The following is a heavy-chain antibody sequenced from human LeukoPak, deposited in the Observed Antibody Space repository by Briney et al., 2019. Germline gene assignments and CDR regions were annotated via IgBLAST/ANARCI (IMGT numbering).Heavy chain of an antibody. D-gene: IGHD6-19*01. CDR1: GDSVSINSAA. V-gene: IGHV6-1*01. Sequence: SQTLSLTCAISGDSVSINSAAWDWTRQSPSRGLEWLGRTYYRSKWYNDYAVSVKSRITINPDTSKNQFSLQLNSVTPEDTAVYYCARGIAVAGDYYYYYGMDVWGQGTTVTVSS. J-gene: IGHJ6*02. CDR2: TYYRSKWYN. CDR3: ARGIAVAGDYYYYYGMDV.